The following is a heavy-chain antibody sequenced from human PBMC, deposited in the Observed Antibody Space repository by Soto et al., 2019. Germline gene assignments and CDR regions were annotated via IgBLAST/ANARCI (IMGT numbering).Heavy chain of an antibody. Sequence: KPSETLSLTCTVSGGSISSYYWSWIRQPPGKGLEWIGYIYYSGSTNYNPSLKSRVTISVDTSKNQFSLKLSSVTAADTAVYYCATRILGYSSGWGAFDIWGQGTMVTVSS. V-gene: IGHV4-59*01. D-gene: IGHD6-19*01. CDR3: ATRILGYSSGWGAFDI. CDR1: GGSISSYY. CDR2: IYYSGST. J-gene: IGHJ3*02.